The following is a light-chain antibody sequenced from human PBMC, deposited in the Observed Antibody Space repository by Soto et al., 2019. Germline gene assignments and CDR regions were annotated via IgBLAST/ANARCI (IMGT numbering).Light chain of an antibody. CDR2: EVS. CDR3: SSCTSSNTWV. J-gene: IGLJ3*02. CDR1: SSDVGSYNR. Sequence: QSALTQPPSVSGSPGQSVTISCTGTSSDVGSYNRVSWYQQPPGTAPKLMIYEVSNRPSGVPDRFFGSKSGNTASLTISGLQAEDEAEYYCSSCTSSNTWVFGGGSQLTVL. V-gene: IGLV2-18*02.